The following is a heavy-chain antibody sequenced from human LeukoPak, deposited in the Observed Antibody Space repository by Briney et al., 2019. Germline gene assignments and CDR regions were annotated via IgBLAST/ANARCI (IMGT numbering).Heavy chain of an antibody. CDR2: ISSSSSYR. J-gene: IGHJ4*02. CDR1: GFTFSSCA. D-gene: IGHD6-13*01. V-gene: IGHV3-21*01. CDR3: ARDFFGGIAAVGTDFDY. Sequence: PGGSLRLSCAASGFTFSSCAMSWVRQAPGKGLEWVASISSSSSYRYYADSVKGRFTISRDNAKNSLYLQMNSLRAEDTAVYYCARDFFGGIAAVGTDFDYWGQGTLVTVSS.